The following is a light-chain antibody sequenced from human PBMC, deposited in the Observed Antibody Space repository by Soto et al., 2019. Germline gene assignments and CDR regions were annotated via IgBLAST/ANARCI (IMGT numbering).Light chain of an antibody. CDR2: DVS. Sequence: QSVRTQPASVSGSPGQSITISCTGTSSDVGGYNYVSWYQQHPGKAPKLMIYDVSNRPSGVSNRFSGSKSGNTASLTISGLQAEDEADYYCSSYTSSRLRVFGPGNKVTVL. CDR3: SSYTSSRLRV. J-gene: IGLJ1*01. CDR1: SSDVGGYNY. V-gene: IGLV2-14*01.